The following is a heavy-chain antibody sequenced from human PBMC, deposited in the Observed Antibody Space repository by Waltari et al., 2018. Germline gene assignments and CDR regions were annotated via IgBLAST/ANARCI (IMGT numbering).Heavy chain of an antibody. J-gene: IGHJ6*02. CDR1: GGSISSYY. CDR3: ARGGGSYYYYGMDV. Sequence: QVQLRESGPGLVKPSETLSLTCTVSGGSISSYYWSWIRQPPGKGLEWIGYIYYSGSTNYNPSLKSRVTISVDTSKNQFSLKLSSVTAADTAVYYCARGGGSYYYYGMDVWGQGTTVTVSS. CDR2: IYYSGST. V-gene: IGHV4-59*01. D-gene: IGHD1-26*01.